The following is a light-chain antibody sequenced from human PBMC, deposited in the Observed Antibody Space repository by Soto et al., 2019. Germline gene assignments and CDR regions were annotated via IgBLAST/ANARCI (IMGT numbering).Light chain of an antibody. CDR1: QSISTH. V-gene: IGKV1-5*01. Sequence: EIQMTQSPSTLSASVGDRVTITCRASQSISTHLAWYQQKPGKAHEVLIYDSSTLESGVPSRFSGSGSGTKFTLTISSLQPDDFATYYCQQYSSNLYTFGQGTKLEIK. CDR3: QQYSSNLYT. J-gene: IGKJ2*01. CDR2: DSS.